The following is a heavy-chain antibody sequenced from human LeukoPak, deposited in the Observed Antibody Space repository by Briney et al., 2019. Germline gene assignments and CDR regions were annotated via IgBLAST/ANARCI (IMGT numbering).Heavy chain of an antibody. J-gene: IGHJ4*02. D-gene: IGHD3-22*01. CDR1: GFTFSSYG. Sequence: GRSLRLSRAASGFTFSSYGMHWVRQAPGKGLEWVAVISYDGSNKYYADSVKGRFTISRDNSKNSLYLQMNSLRAEDTAVYYCARDSSVGYYDSSGPPGYWGQGTLVTVSS. V-gene: IGHV3-30*03. CDR2: ISYDGSNK. CDR3: ARDSSVGYYDSSGPPGY.